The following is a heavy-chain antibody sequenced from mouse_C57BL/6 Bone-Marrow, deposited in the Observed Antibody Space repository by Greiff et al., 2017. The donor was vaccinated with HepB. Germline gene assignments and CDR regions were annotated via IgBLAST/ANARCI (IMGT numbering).Heavy chain of an antibody. CDR2: IYPGSGST. J-gene: IGHJ2*01. Sequence: QVQLQQPGAELVKPGASVKMSCKASGYTFTSYWITWVKQRPGQGLEWIGDIYPGSGSTKYNEKFKSKATLTVDKPSSTAYMQLSSLTSEDSAVYYCARPVVGGDFDYWGQGTTLTVSS. V-gene: IGHV1-55*01. CDR1: GYTFTSYW. D-gene: IGHD1-1*01. CDR3: ARPVVGGDFDY.